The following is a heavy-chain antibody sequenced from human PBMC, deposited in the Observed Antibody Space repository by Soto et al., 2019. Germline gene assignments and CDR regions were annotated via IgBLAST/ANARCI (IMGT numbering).Heavy chain of an antibody. CDR2: INAYNGNT. J-gene: IGHJ4*02. CDR1: GDSFMSYP. D-gene: IGHD3-10*01. CDR3: ASGWFGEFVYYFDY. Sequence: ASVKVSCEACGDSFMSYPLHWVRQAPGQGLEWMGWINAYNGNTNYSQKLQGRVTMTTDTSTSTAYMELRSLGSDDTAVYYCASGWFGEFVYYFDYWGQGTLVTVSS. V-gene: IGHV1-18*01.